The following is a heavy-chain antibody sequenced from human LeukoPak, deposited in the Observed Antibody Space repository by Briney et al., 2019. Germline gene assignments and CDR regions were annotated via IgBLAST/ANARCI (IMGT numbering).Heavy chain of an antibody. CDR3: ARGPKYYDFWSGYLDY. D-gene: IGHD3-3*01. CDR2: ISSSGSTI. Sequence: GGSLRLSCAASGFTFSSYGMNWVRQAPGKGLEWVSYISSSGSTIYYADSVKGRFTISRDNAKNSLYLQMNSLRAEDTAVYYCARGPKYYDFWSGYLDYWGQGTLVTVSS. J-gene: IGHJ4*02. CDR1: GFTFSSYG. V-gene: IGHV3-48*04.